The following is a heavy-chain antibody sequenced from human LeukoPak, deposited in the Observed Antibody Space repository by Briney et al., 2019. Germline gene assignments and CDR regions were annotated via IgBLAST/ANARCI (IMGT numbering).Heavy chain of an antibody. CDR2: MYNSGRS. CDR3: ARLPPSESAALDY. V-gene: IGHV4-59*01. D-gene: IGHD3-3*01. CDR1: GFTFSSYG. Sequence: GSLRLSCAASGFTFSSYGMHWVRQAPGKGLEWIGQMYNSGRSNYHPFLKNRVTISVDTSKNQLSLKLSSVTAADTAVYYCARLPPSESAALDYWGQGTLVTVSS. J-gene: IGHJ4*02.